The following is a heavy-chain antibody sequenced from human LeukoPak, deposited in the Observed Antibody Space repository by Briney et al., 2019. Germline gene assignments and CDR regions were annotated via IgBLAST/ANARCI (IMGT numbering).Heavy chain of an antibody. D-gene: IGHD2-15*01. Sequence: PGGSLRLSCAASGLTVTDYYMHWIRQAPGKGLEWVSFIGGSASNIYYADSVKGRFTISRDNAKNSLYLQMNSLRAEDTAVYYCAKEWSAFDIWGQGTMVTVSS. V-gene: IGHV3-11*04. J-gene: IGHJ3*02. CDR2: IGGSASNI. CDR1: GLTVTDYY. CDR3: AKEWSAFDI.